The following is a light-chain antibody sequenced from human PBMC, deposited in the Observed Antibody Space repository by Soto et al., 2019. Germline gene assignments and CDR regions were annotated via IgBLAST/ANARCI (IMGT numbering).Light chain of an antibody. CDR1: TRDVGGYKF. CDR2: DVN. CDR3: SSYTDIYTYV. Sequence: QSAVLQPRSVSGSPGQSVTISCTGTTRDVGGYKFVSWYRQHPGKAPKLILYDVNDRNSGVPDRFSGSKSHNTAYMTISGPQAEDEAVYCCSSYTDIYTYVFGTGTKVTVL. J-gene: IGLJ1*01. V-gene: IGLV2-11*01.